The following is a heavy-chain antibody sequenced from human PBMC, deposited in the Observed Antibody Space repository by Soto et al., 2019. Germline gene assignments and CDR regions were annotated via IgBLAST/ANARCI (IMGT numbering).Heavy chain of an antibody. Sequence: QVQLVESGGGVVQPGRSLRLSCAASGFTFSSYGMHWVRQAPGKGLEWVAVISYDGSNKYYADSVKGRFTISRDNSKNTLYLQMNSLRAEDTAVYYCAKGARYDFCSGYYTGWFDPWGQGTLVTVSS. CDR3: AKGARYDFCSGYYTGWFDP. J-gene: IGHJ5*02. CDR1: GFTFSSYG. CDR2: ISYDGSNK. D-gene: IGHD3-3*01. V-gene: IGHV3-30*18.